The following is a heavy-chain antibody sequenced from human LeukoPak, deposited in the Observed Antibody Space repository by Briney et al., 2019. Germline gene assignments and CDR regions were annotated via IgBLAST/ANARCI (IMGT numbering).Heavy chain of an antibody. Sequence: ASVKVSSKASGYTFTSYDFNWVRQATGQRPEWMGWMSPNSGDTGYAQKFQDRVTMTRNTSISTAYMELSSLRSDDTAVYYCARGPPNWGYDYWGPGTLVTVSS. V-gene: IGHV1-8*01. CDR1: GYTFTSYD. CDR2: MSPNSGDT. D-gene: IGHD7-27*01. CDR3: ARGPPNWGYDY. J-gene: IGHJ4*02.